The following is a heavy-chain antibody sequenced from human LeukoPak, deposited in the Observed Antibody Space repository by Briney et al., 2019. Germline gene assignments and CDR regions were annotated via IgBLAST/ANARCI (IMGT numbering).Heavy chain of an antibody. CDR3: ARGAQGGYDFWSGYYPHDAFDI. V-gene: IGHV3-21*01. CDR1: GFTFSSYN. J-gene: IGHJ3*02. D-gene: IGHD3-3*01. CDR2: ISSSSSYI. Sequence: PGVSLTLSCAVSGFTFSSYNKNWVRQAPGKGVEWVSYISSSSSYIYYADSVKGGFTISRDNAKNSLNLQRTSLRAEDTAVYYCARGAQGGYDFWSGYYPHDAFDIWGQGTMVTVSS.